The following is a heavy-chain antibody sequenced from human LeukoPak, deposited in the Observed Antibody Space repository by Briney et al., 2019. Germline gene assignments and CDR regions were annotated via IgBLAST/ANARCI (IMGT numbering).Heavy chain of an antibody. V-gene: IGHV4-59*01. D-gene: IGHD3-22*01. CDR1: GGHISTYY. CDR3: ARGITDSIWYLDY. J-gene: IGHJ4*02. CDR2: IYYSGST. Sequence: PSETLSLTCTVSGGHISTYYWSWIRQAPGKGLEWIGYIYYSGSTKYNPSLKSRVTISVDTSKNQFSLKLSSVTAADTAVYFCARGITDSIWYLDYWGQATLVTVSS.